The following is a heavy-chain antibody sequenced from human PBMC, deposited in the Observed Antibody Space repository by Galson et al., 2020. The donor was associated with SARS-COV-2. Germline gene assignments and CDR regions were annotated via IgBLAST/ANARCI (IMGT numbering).Heavy chain of an antibody. V-gene: IGHV1-3*01. Sequence: ASVKDSCKASGYTFTSYAMHWVRQAPGQRLEWMGWINAGNGNTKYSQKFQGRVTITRDTSASTAYMELSSLRSEDTAVYYCARDLGYSDSSGYSPAFDIWGQGTMVTVSS. CDR2: INAGNGNT. CDR3: ARDLGYSDSSGYSPAFDI. D-gene: IGHD3-22*01. CDR1: GYTFTSYA. J-gene: IGHJ3*02.